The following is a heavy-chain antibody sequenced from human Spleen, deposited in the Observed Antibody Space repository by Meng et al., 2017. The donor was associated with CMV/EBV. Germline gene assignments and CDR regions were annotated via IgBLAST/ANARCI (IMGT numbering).Heavy chain of an antibody. Sequence: ASVKVSCKVSGDSLTELSMHWVRQGPGKGLEWMGGFDPDNGETVYAQKFQGRVTMTEDTSADTAYMELSSLRSGDTAIYYCATRDRELTALSGLYYYYAMDVWGQGTSVTVSS. CDR1: GDSLTELS. D-gene: IGHD2-15*01. V-gene: IGHV1-24*01. CDR2: FDPDNGET. CDR3: ATRDRELTALSGLYYYYAMDV. J-gene: IGHJ6*02.